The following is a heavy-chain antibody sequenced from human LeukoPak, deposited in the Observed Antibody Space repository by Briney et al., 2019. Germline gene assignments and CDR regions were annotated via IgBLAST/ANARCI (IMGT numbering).Heavy chain of an antibody. CDR2: IYHSGST. CDR1: GGSISSGGYY. CDR3: ARSPLSIAARPEFDY. D-gene: IGHD6-6*01. Sequence: SETLSLTCTVSGGSISSGGYYWSWIRQPPGKGLEWIGYIYHSGSTYYNPSLKSRVTISVDRSKNQFSLKLSSVTAADTAVYYCARSPLSIAARPEFDYWGQGTLVTVSS. J-gene: IGHJ4*02. V-gene: IGHV4-30-2*01.